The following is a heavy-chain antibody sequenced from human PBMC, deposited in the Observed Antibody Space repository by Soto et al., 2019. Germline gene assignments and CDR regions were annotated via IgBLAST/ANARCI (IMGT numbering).Heavy chain of an antibody. D-gene: IGHD1-1*01. V-gene: IGHV3-23*01. CDR3: AKGRGQNWKFDY. CDR2: ISGSGGTA. CDR1: GFTFSSYA. Sequence: EVQLLESGGGSAQPGGSQRLSCAASGFTFSSYAMHWVRRPPGKGLEWVSSISGSGGTAYYADSVKGRFSISRDSLVNTLYLQMNSLRAEDTAVYYCAKGRGQNWKFDYWGQGTLVTVSP. J-gene: IGHJ4*02.